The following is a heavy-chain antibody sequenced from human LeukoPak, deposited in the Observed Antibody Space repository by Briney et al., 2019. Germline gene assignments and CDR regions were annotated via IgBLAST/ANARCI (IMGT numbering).Heavy chain of an antibody. J-gene: IGHJ4*02. CDR3: ARDRGSQDD. CDR2: IKEAGREK. V-gene: IGHV3-7*05. CDR1: GFTFSTFC. D-gene: IGHD3-10*01. Sequence: PGRSLRLSCAASGFTFSTFCMIWVSQPPGKGLERVAKIKEAGREKYYVDCVKDRYRISRDNAKNSLYLQMNSLRAEDTAVYYCARDRGSQDDWGQGTRVTVFS.